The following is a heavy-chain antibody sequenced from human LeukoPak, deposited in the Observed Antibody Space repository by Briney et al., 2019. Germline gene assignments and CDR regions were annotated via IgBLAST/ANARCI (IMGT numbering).Heavy chain of an antibody. D-gene: IGHD4-17*01. V-gene: IGHV4-38-2*02. CDR1: GYSISSGYY. Sequence: SETLSITCTVSGYSISSGYYWGWIRQPPGKGLEWIGSISHSGSPYYNPSLKSRVTVSVHTSKNQFSLKLSSVTAADTAVYYCARPLLQRKSTVTTRLPSDYYYYMDVWGKGTTVTVSS. CDR3: ARPLLQRKSTVTTRLPSDYYYYMDV. CDR2: ISHSGSP. J-gene: IGHJ6*03.